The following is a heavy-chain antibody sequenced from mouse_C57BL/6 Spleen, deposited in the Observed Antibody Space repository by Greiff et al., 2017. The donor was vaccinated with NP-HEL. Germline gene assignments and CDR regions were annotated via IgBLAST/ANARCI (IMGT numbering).Heavy chain of an antibody. J-gene: IGHJ4*01. D-gene: IGHD1-1*01. CDR2: IDPNSGGT. Sequence: QVQLQQPGAELVKPGASVKLSCKASGYTFTSYWMHWVKQRPGRGLEWIGRIDPNSGGTKYNEKFKSKATLTVDKTSSTAYMQLSSLTSADSAVYDGAGAVVAHYYAMDYWGQGTSVTVSS. V-gene: IGHV1-72*01. CDR3: AGAVVAHYYAMDY. CDR1: GYTFTSYW.